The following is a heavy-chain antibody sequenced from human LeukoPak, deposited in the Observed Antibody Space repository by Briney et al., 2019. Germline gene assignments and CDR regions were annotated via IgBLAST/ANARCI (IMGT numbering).Heavy chain of an antibody. Sequence: GGSLRLSCAASGFTFSSYSMNWVAQAPGKGLEWVSSISSSSSYIYYADSVKGRFTISRDNAKNSLYLQMNSLRAEDTAVYYCARVEFDRPTDYWGQGTLVTVSS. CDR2: ISSSSSYI. CDR3: ARVEFDRPTDY. J-gene: IGHJ4*02. CDR1: GFTFSSYS. D-gene: IGHD3-10*01. V-gene: IGHV3-21*01.